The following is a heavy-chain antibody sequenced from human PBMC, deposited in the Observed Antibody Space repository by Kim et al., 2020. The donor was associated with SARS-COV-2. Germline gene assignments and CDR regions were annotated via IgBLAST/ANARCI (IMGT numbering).Heavy chain of an antibody. CDR1: GGTFSSYA. CDR3: ASSTYYYGSGRNYYYYYYGMDV. CDR2: IIPIFGTA. J-gene: IGHJ6*02. Sequence: SVKVSCKASGGTFSSYAISWVRQAPGQGLEWMGGIIPIFGTANYAQKFQGRVTITADKSTSTAYMELSSLRSEDTAVYYCASSTYYYGSGRNYYYYYYGMDVWGQGTTVTVSS. D-gene: IGHD3-10*01. V-gene: IGHV1-69*06.